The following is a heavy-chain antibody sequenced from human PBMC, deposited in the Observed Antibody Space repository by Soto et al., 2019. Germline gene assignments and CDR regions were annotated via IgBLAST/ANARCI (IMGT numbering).Heavy chain of an antibody. D-gene: IGHD3-22*01. CDR3: VRDYASDSGVLLDF. CDR2: INAGNGNT. Sequence: ALVKVSCKASGYIFTSYVMEWVRQAPGQRLEWMGWINAGNGNTKYSQKFQGRVTNTRDTSANTAYMELSSLIPEDTAVYYCVRDYASDSGVLLDFWGQGTLVTVSS. CDR1: GYIFTSYV. V-gene: IGHV1-3*01. J-gene: IGHJ4*02.